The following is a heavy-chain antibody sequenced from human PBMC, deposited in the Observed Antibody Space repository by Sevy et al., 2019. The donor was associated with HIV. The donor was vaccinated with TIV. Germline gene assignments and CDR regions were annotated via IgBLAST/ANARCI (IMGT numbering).Heavy chain of an antibody. J-gene: IGHJ6*02. CDR1: GYTFTSYY. Sequence: ASVKVSCKASGYTFTSYYMHWVRQAPGQGLEWMGIINPSGGSTSYAQKFQGRVTMTRDSSTSTVYMQLSSLRSEDTAVYYCARGLKVTTHYYYYGMDVWGQGTTVTVSS. D-gene: IGHD4-17*01. CDR2: INPSGGST. CDR3: ARGLKVTTHYYYYGMDV. V-gene: IGHV1-46*03.